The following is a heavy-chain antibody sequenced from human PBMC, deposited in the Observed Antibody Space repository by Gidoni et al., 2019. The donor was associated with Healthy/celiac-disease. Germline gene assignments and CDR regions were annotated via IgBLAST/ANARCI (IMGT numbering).Heavy chain of an antibody. D-gene: IGHD3-22*01. J-gene: IGHJ4*02. Sequence: QVQLVASGGGVVQPGRSLRLSCAASGFTFSSYGMHWVRQAPGKGLEWVAVISYDGSNKYYADSVKGRFTISRDNSKNTLYLQMNSLRAEDTAVYYCAKDPSDYDSSGYYPYWGQGTLVTVSS. CDR3: AKDPSDYDSSGYYPY. V-gene: IGHV3-30*18. CDR2: ISYDGSNK. CDR1: GFTFSSYG.